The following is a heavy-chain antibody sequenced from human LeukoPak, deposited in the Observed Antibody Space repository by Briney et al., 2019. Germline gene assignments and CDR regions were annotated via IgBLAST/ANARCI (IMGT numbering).Heavy chain of an antibody. D-gene: IGHD3-9*01. CDR1: GFTFSSYA. Sequence: GGSLRLSCAASGFTFSSYAMSWVRQAPGKGLEWVSTISDSGGSTYYADSVKGRFTISRDNSKNTLYLQMNSLRAEDTAVYYCAKTLGYDILTGTDPGGYYYYGMDVWGQGTTVTVSS. CDR2: ISDSGGST. J-gene: IGHJ6*02. CDR3: AKTLGYDILTGTDPGGYYYYGMDV. V-gene: IGHV3-23*01.